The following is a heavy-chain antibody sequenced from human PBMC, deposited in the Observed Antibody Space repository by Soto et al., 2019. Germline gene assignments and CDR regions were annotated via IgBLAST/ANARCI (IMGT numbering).Heavy chain of an antibody. Sequence: ASVKVSCKASGYTFTGYFIHWVRQAPGQGLEWMGWINPNSGATKYAQKFQGRVTMTRDTSISTAYMELTLLRSDDSAIYYCARGGGTILAPLPWGEGTLVTVSS. J-gene: IGHJ5*02. D-gene: IGHD3-3*01. CDR2: INPNSGAT. V-gene: IGHV1-2*02. CDR3: ARGGGTILAPLP. CDR1: GYTFTGYF.